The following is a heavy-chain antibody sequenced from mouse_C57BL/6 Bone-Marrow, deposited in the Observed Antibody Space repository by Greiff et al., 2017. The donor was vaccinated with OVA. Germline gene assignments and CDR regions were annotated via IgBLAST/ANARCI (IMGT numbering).Heavy chain of an antibody. CDR2: INPNYGAT. J-gene: IGHJ1*03. Sequence: VQLQQSGPELVKPGASVKISCKASGYSFTDYNMNWVKQSTGKSLEWIGVINPNYGATSYNQKFKGKATLTVDQSSSTAYMQLNSLTSEDSAVYYCARESHYYGSSHYWYFDVWGTGTTVTVSS. V-gene: IGHV1-39*01. CDR1: GYSFTDYN. CDR3: ARESHYYGSSHYWYFDV. D-gene: IGHD1-1*01.